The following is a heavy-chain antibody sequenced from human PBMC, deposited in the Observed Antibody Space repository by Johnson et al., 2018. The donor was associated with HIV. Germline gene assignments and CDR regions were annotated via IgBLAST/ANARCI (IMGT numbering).Heavy chain of an antibody. J-gene: IGHJ3*02. CDR3: TTDHYFLDALDI. Sequence: EVQLVESGGGVVRPGGSLRLSCAASGFIIDDYGMSWVRQAPGKGLEWVGRIKSKTDGGTTDYAAPVKGRFTISRDDSKNTLYVQMKSLKTEDTAVYYCTTDHYFLDALDIWGQGTMVTVSS. V-gene: IGHV3-15*01. CDR1: GFIIDDYG. CDR2: IKSKTDGGTT. D-gene: IGHD2/OR15-2a*01.